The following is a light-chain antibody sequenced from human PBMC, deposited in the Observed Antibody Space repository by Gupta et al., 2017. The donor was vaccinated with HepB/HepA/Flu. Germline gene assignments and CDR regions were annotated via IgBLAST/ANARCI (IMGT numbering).Light chain of an antibody. J-gene: IGLJ2*01. V-gene: IGLV3-1*01. Sequence: SYELTQPPSVSVSPGQTASITCSGDKLGDKYACWYQQKPGQSPVLVIYQDSKRPSGIPERFSGSNSGNTATLTISGTQAMDKADYYCQAWDSSTEVVFGGGTKLTVL. CDR3: QAWDSSTEVV. CDR1: KLGDKY. CDR2: QDS.